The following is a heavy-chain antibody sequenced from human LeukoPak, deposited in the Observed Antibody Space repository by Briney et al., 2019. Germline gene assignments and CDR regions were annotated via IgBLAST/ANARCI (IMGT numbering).Heavy chain of an antibody. CDR2: ISSSSSYI. J-gene: IGHJ4*02. Sequence: PGGSLRLSCAASGFTISSYSMNWVRQAPGKGLEWVSSISSSSSYIYYADSVKGRFTISRDNAKNSLYLQMNSLRAEDTAVYYCARALPRAFDYWGQGTLVTVSS. CDR1: GFTISSYS. CDR3: ARALPRAFDY. V-gene: IGHV3-21*01.